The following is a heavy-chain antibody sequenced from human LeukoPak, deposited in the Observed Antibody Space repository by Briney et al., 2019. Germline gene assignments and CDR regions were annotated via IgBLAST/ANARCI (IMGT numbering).Heavy chain of an antibody. V-gene: IGHV1-18*01. CDR2: ISAYNGNT. Sequence: ASVKVSCKASGYTFTSYGISWVRQAPGQGLEWMGWISAYNGNTNYAQKLQGRVTMTTDTSTSTAYMELRSLRSDDTAVYYCATDLALYGSGSGYFDYWGQGTLVTVSS. D-gene: IGHD3-10*01. CDR3: ATDLALYGSGSGYFDY. CDR1: GYTFTSYG. J-gene: IGHJ4*02.